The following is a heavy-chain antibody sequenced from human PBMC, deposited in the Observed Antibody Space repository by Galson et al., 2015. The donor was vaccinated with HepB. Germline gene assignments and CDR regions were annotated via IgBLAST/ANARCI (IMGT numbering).Heavy chain of an antibody. CDR2: ISSSSSTI. J-gene: IGHJ3*02. D-gene: IGHD6-13*01. CDR3: ARKGQQHHRDDAFDI. Sequence: SLRLSCAASGFTFSSYSMNWVRQAPGKGLEWVSYISSSSSTIYYADSVKGRFTISRDNAKNSLYLQMNSPRAEDTAVYYCARKGQQHHRDDAFDIWGQGTMVTVSS. CDR1: GFTFSSYS. V-gene: IGHV3-48*04.